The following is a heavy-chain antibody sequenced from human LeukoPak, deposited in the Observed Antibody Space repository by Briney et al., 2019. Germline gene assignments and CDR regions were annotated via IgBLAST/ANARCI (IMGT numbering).Heavy chain of an antibody. CDR3: AKGGRYTEYFQH. D-gene: IGHD1-1*01. CDR1: GCSFSTYG. V-gene: IGHV3-30*02. CDR2: IRFDGRNK. J-gene: IGHJ1*01. Sequence: GGSLRLSCAASGCSFSTYGMHWARNAPGKGLGWVTFIRFDGRNKYYADSVKGRFTISRDNSKNTVYMQMNSLRTEDTAIYYCAKGGRYTEYFQHWGQGTLVTVSS.